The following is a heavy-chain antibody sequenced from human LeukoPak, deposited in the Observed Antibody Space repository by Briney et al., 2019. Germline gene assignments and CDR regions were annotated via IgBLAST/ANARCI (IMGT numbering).Heavy chain of an antibody. V-gene: IGHV3-11*01. D-gene: IGHD3-10*01. CDR1: GFKFRDYH. Sequence: GGSLRLSCTASGFKFRDYHRSWIRHTPGKRLEWLSYITPGGINTYSTDSGRGRFTISRDNTEKSRYLQTKSLRAEDTAVYYCARDRWSGQLFHDFWGQGTLVAVSS. CDR2: ITPGGINT. J-gene: IGHJ4*02. CDR3: ARDRWSGQLFHDF.